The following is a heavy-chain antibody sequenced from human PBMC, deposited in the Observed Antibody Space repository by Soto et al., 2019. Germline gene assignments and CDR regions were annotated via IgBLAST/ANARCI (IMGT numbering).Heavy chain of an antibody. D-gene: IGHD4-17*01. CDR3: TRPNDCDYSTFDY. V-gene: IGHV3-73*02. J-gene: IGHJ4*02. CDR2: IRSKANNYAT. CDR1: GFTFSDSA. Sequence: EVQLVESGGGLVQPGGSLKLSCAASGFTFSDSAIHWVRQTSGKGLEWVGRIRSKANNYATVYAASLEGRFTIPRDYAKNTPHLQMNKPKTEYTPVYYCTRPNDCDYSTFDYWGQGTLVSVSS.